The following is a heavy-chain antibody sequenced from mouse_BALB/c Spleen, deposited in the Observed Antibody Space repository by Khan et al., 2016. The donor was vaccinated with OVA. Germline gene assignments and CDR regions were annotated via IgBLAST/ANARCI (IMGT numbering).Heavy chain of an antibody. CDR2: INPSTGYT. V-gene: IGHV1-7*01. D-gene: IGHD1-1*01. Sequence: QVQLQQSGAELAKPGASVKMSCKASGYTFTSYWMHWVKQRPGQGLEWIGYINPSTGYTEYNQKFKDKATLTADKSSSPAYMQLSSLTSEYSAVYYCARYYYGSSPDYWGQGTTLTVSS. J-gene: IGHJ2*01. CDR3: ARYYYGSSPDY. CDR1: GYTFTSYW.